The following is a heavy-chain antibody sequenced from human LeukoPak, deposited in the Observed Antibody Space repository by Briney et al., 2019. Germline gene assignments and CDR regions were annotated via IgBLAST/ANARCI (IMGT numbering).Heavy chain of an antibody. CDR1: GGSISSYY. V-gene: IGHV4-59*01. CDR3: ARGYGGDLYYYYYYMDV. CDR2: IYYSGST. D-gene: IGHD3-16*01. J-gene: IGHJ6*03. Sequence: SETLSLTCTVSGGSISSYYWSWIRQPPGKGLEWIGYIYYSGSTNYNPSLKSRVTISVDTSKNQFSLKLSSVTAADTAVYYCARGYGGDLYYYYYYMDVWGKGTTVTISS.